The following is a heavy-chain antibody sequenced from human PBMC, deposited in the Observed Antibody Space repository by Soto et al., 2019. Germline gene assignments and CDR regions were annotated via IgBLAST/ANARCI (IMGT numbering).Heavy chain of an antibody. J-gene: IGHJ6*02. CDR2: INHSGST. V-gene: IGHV4-34*01. CDR1: GGSLSGYY. CDR3: ARGHSYYPMDV. D-gene: IGHD4-4*01. Sequence: QGQLQHWCAGVLKPSETLSLTCAVYGGSLSGYYWSWIRQPPGKGLEWIGEINHSGSTNYNPSLKSRVTISLVTSKNQFSLKLTSVTATDTAVYYCARGHSYYPMDVWGRGTMVTVS.